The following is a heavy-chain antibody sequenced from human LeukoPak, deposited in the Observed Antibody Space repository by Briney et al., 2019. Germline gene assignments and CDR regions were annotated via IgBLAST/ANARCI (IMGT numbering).Heavy chain of an antibody. Sequence: PGGSLRLSCAASGFTFSSFWMSWARQAPGKGLEGVANIKQDGSEKYYVDSVKGRFTISRDNAKNSMYLQMNSLSADDTAVYCCARGYNYGAFWGQGTLVTVSS. CDR3: ARGYNYGAF. CDR1: GFTFSSFW. D-gene: IGHD5-18*01. V-gene: IGHV3-7*04. J-gene: IGHJ4*02. CDR2: IKQDGSEK.